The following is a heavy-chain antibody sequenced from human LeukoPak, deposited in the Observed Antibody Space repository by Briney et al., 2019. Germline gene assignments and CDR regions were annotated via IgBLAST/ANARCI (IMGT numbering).Heavy chain of an antibody. J-gene: IGHJ4*02. CDR3: ARVCCSNPGRYFDWLFDY. V-gene: IGHV3-21*01. CDR1: GFTFSSYS. D-gene: IGHD3-9*01. Sequence: GGSLRLSCAASGFTFSSYSMNWVRQAPGKGLEWVSSISSSSSYIYYADSVKGRFTISRDNAKNSLYLQMNSLRAEDTAVYYCARVCCSNPGRYFDWLFDYWGQGTLVTVSS. CDR2: ISSSSSYI.